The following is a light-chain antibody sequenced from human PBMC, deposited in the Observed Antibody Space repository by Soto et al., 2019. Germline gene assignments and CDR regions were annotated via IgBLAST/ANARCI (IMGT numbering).Light chain of an antibody. V-gene: IGKV3-20*01. CDR1: QSVAKNY. CDR3: HQYAYSPLT. Sequence: EVVLTQSPGTLSLSPGERVTLSCRASQSVAKNYLAWYQQKPGQTPRLLIYDASSRATGIPDRFSGSGSGTYFTLTISRLEPEDFAVFYCHQYAYSPLTFGGGTKVEIK. CDR2: DAS. J-gene: IGKJ4*01.